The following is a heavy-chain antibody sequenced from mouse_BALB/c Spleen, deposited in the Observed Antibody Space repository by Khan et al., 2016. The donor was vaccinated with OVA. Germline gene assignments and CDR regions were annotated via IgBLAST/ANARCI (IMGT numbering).Heavy chain of an antibody. CDR2: ISYDGTN. J-gene: IGHJ4*01. D-gene: IGHD2-5*01. CDR1: GYSITSGFY. V-gene: IGHV3-6*02. CDR3: ARESNYVWSYAMDY. Sequence: EVQLQESGPGLVKPSQSLSLTCSVTGYSITSGFYWNWIRQFPGNRPEWMGYISYDGTNNYNPSFKNRISFTLDTSKNQFFLKLNSVTNEDTATYYCARESNYVWSYAMDYWGQGTSVTVSS.